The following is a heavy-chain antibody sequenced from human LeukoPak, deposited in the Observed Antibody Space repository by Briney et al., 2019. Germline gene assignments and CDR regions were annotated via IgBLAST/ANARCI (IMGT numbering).Heavy chain of an antibody. CDR2: INHSGST. D-gene: IGHD5-12*01. J-gene: IGHJ4*02. CDR3: ARHPVLRWLRRFDY. CDR1: GGSISSSNW. V-gene: IGHV4-4*02. Sequence: SETLSLTCAVSGGSISSSNWWSWVRQPPGKGLEWIGEINHSGSTNYNPSLKSRVTISVDTSKNQFSLKLSSVTAADTAVYYCARHPVLRWLRRFDYWGQGTLVTVSS.